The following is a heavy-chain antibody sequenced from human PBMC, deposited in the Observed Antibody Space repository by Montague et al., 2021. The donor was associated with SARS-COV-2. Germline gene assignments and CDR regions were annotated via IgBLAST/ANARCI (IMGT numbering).Heavy chain of an antibody. Sequence: SETLSLTCTVTGGPISGSSDYWGWIRQSPGKELEWIASVDYSGNTYYSPPLKSRLTISVATSKNQFSLKLNSVTAADTALYYCARREYSYGWGDWGQGTLVTVSS. CDR3: ARREYSYGWGD. V-gene: IGHV4-39*01. CDR2: VDYSGNT. J-gene: IGHJ4*02. CDR1: GGPISGSSDY. D-gene: IGHD5-18*01.